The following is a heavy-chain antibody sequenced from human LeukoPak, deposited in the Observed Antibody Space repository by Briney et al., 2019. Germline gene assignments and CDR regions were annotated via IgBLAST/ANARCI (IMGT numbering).Heavy chain of an antibody. CDR2: IYYSGST. Sequence: SETLSLTCTVSGGSISSYYWSWIRQPPGKGLEWIGYIYYSGSTNYNPSLKSRVTISVDTSKNQFSLKLSSVTAADTAVYYCARKSQNYYDSSGYIDYWGQGTLVTVSS. J-gene: IGHJ4*02. D-gene: IGHD3-22*01. V-gene: IGHV4-59*01. CDR1: GGSISSYY. CDR3: ARKSQNYYDSSGYIDY.